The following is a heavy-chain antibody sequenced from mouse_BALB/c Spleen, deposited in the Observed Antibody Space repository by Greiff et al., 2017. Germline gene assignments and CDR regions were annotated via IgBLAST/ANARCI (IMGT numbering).Heavy chain of an antibody. V-gene: IGHV5-6*01. D-gene: IGHD1-1*01. CDR1: GFTFSSYG. J-gene: IGHJ2*01. Sequence: EVQLQESGGDLVKPGGSLKLSCAASGFTFSSYGMSWVRQTPDKRLEWVATISSGGSYTYYPDSVKGRFTISRDNAKNTLYLQMSSLKSEDTAMYYCARHEGHYYGSSPDYWGQGTTLTVSS. CDR3: ARHEGHYYGSSPDY. CDR2: ISSGGSYT.